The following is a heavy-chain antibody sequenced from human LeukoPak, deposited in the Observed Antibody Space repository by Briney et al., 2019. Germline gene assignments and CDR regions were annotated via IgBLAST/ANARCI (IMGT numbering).Heavy chain of an antibody. D-gene: IGHD3-3*01. CDR3: ARLDRSDFWSGYYKGYYYYMDV. CDR1: GFTFSSFE. CDR2: ISSNGSSI. V-gene: IGHV3-48*03. Sequence: GGSLRLSCAASGFTFSSFEMNWVRQAPGKGLEWVSYISSNGSSIYYADSVKGRFTISRDNAKNSLYLQMNSLRAEDTAVYYCARLDRSDFWSGYYKGYYYYMDVWGKGTTVTVSS. J-gene: IGHJ6*03.